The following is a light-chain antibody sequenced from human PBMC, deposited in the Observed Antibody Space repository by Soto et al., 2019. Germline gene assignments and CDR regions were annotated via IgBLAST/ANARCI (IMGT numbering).Light chain of an antibody. CDR3: AACDDSLNGLWV. Sequence: QSVLTQSPSASGTPGQRVTISCYGSRSNIGSNTVNWYQQFPGTAPKLLIYYNNQRPSGVPDRFSGSKSGTSASLAISGLQSEDGADYYCAACDDSLNGLWVFGGGTKLTVL. J-gene: IGLJ3*02. CDR2: YNN. V-gene: IGLV1-44*01. CDR1: RSNIGSNT.